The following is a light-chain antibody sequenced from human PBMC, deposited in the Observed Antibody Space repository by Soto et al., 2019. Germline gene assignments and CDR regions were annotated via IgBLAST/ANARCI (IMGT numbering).Light chain of an antibody. CDR2: DVS. V-gene: IGLV2-14*03. CDR3: SSFSSPSTVV. J-gene: IGLJ2*01. Sequence: QSALTQPASVSGSPGQTITISCTGTSTDVGGYNYVSWYQHHPGKSPKLMISDVSNRPSGVSNRFSGSKSGNTASLTISGLQAEDEANYYCSSFSSPSTVVFCGGTKVTVL. CDR1: STDVGGYNY.